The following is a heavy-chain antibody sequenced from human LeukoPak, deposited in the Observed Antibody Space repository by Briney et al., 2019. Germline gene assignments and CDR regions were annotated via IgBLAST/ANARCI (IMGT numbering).Heavy chain of an antibody. D-gene: IGHD3-10*01. V-gene: IGHV1-69*13. CDR1: GGTFSSYA. Sequence: GASVKVSCKASGGTFSSYAISWVRQAPGQGPEWMGGIIPIFGTANYAQKFQGRVTITADESTSTAYMELSSLRSEDTAVYYCARGGAGRLKNYCMDVWGQGTTVTISS. J-gene: IGHJ6*02. CDR2: IIPIFGTA. CDR3: ARGGAGRLKNYCMDV.